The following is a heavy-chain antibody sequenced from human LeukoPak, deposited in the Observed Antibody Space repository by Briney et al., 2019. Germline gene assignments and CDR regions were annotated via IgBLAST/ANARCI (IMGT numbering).Heavy chain of an antibody. J-gene: IGHJ4*02. D-gene: IGHD6-13*01. CDR1: GFTFSSYG. CDR3: TRDWGGVAAGIDY. V-gene: IGHV3-30*03. CDR2: ISYDGSNK. Sequence: GGSLRLFCAASGFTFSSYGMHWVRQAPGKGLEWVAVISYDGSNKYYADSVKGRFTISRDNSKNTLYLQMNSLRAEDTAVYYCTRDWGGVAAGIDYWGQGTLVTVSS.